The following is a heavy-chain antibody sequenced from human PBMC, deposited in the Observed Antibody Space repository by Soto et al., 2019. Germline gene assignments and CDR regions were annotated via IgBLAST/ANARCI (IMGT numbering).Heavy chain of an antibody. D-gene: IGHD1-1*01. J-gene: IGHJ4*02. V-gene: IGHV1-46*01. Sequence: ASVKVSGKAAGHALSHNYVSWVRQAPGQGLEWMGFINPATAYTVSAQKFQGRVTLTRDTSTTTFYMELSSLTSDDTAVYFCTKEPGRFEFWGQGALVAVS. CDR1: GHALSHNY. CDR2: INPATAYT. CDR3: TKEPGRFEF.